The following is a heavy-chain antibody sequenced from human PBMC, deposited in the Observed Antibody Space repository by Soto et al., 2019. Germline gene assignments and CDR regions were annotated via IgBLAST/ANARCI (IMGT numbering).Heavy chain of an antibody. CDR3: ARVDSSGYDRQDY. CDR1: GFTFSSYA. CDR2: ISYDGSNK. Sequence: QVQLVESGGGVVQPGRSLRLSCAASGFTFSSYAMHWVRQAPGKGLEWVAVISYDGSNKYYADSVKGRFTISRDNSKNTLYLQMNSLRAEDTAVYYCARVDSSGYDRQDYWGQGTLVTVSS. V-gene: IGHV3-30-3*01. D-gene: IGHD3-22*01. J-gene: IGHJ4*02.